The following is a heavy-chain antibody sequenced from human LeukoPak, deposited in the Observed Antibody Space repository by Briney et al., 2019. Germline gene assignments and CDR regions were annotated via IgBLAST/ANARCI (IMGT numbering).Heavy chain of an antibody. CDR1: GYTFTSYY. J-gene: IGHJ4*02. Sequence: GASVKVSCKASGYTFTSYYMHWVRQAPGQGLEWMGIINPSGGSTSYAQKFQGRVTMTRDMSTSTVYMELSSLRSEDTAVYYCARVSRGYDSNVDYFDYWGQGTLVTVSS. CDR3: ARVSRGYDSNVDYFDY. V-gene: IGHV1-46*01. CDR2: INPSGGST. D-gene: IGHD3-22*01.